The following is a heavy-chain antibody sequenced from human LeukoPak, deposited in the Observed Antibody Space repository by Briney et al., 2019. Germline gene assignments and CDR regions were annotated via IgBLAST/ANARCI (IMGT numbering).Heavy chain of an antibody. D-gene: IGHD3-22*01. CDR1: GGSISSYY. Sequence: PETLSLTCTVSGGSISSYYWSWIRQPPGKGLEWIGYTYYSGSTNYNPSLKSRVTISVDTSKNQFSLKLSSVTAADTAVYYCARAPWGYYDSSGYFDLWGRGTLVTVSS. J-gene: IGHJ2*01. V-gene: IGHV4-59*01. CDR2: TYYSGST. CDR3: ARAPWGYYDSSGYFDL.